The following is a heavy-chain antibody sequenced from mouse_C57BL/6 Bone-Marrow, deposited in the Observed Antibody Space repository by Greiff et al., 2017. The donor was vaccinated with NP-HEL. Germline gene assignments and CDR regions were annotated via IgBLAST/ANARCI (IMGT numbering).Heavy chain of an antibody. CDR3: ARPLYYYGSRDYYAMDY. CDR2: ISNGGGST. Sequence: EVQLVESGGGLVQPGGSLKLSCAASGFTFSDYYMYWVRQTPEKRLEWVAYISNGGGSTYYPDTVKGRFTISRDNAKNTLYLQMSRLKSEDTAMYYCARPLYYYGSRDYYAMDYWGQGTSVTVSS. D-gene: IGHD1-1*01. CDR1: GFTFSDYY. V-gene: IGHV5-12*01. J-gene: IGHJ4*01.